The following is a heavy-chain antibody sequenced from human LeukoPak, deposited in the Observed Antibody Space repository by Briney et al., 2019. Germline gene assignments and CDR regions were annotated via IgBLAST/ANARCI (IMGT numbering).Heavy chain of an antibody. V-gene: IGHV3-48*03. CDR1: GFTFSSYE. J-gene: IGHJ5*02. CDR3: ARERAVPFEGATDL. Sequence: PGGSLRLSCAASGFTFSSYEMNWVRQAPGKGLEWVSYISSSGNARYYADSVKGRFTISRDNAKNSLYLQMNSLRAEDTAVYYCARERAVPFEGATDLWGQGTLVTVSS. CDR2: ISSSGNAR. D-gene: IGHD3-16*01.